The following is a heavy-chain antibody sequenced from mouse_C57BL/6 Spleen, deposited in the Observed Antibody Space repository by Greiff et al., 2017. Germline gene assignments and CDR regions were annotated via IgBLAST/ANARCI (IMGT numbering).Heavy chain of an antibody. Sequence: DVKLQESGPGLVKPSQSLSLTCSVTGYSITSGYYWNWIRQFPGNKLEWMGYISYDGSNNYNPSLKNRISITRDTSKNQFFLKLNSVTTEDTATYYCARGIYYGYDWYFDVWGTGTTVTVSS. CDR2: ISYDGSN. D-gene: IGHD2-2*01. J-gene: IGHJ1*03. CDR1: GYSITSGYY. V-gene: IGHV3-6*01. CDR3: ARGIYYGYDWYFDV.